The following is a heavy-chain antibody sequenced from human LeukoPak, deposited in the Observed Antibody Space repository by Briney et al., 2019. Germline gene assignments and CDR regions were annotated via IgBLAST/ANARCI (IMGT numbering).Heavy chain of an antibody. D-gene: IGHD3-22*01. CDR2: ISYDGSNK. V-gene: IGHV3-30*18. J-gene: IGHJ4*02. CDR3: AKEQYYYDSSGFSGDY. Sequence: GGSLRLSCAASGFTFSSYEMNWVRQAPGKGLEWVAVISYDGSNKYYADSVKGRFTISRDNSKNTLYLQMNSLRAEDTAVYYCAKEQYYYDSSGFSGDYWGQGTLVTVSS. CDR1: GFTFSSYE.